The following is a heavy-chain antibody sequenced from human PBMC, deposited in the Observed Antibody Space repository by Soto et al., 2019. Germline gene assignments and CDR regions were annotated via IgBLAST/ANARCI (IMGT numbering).Heavy chain of an antibody. CDR2: INAGNGNT. J-gene: IGHJ5*02. V-gene: IGHV1-3*01. CDR1: GYTFTSYA. CDR3: AGSSPAAFNWFDP. Sequence: QVQLVQSGAEVKKPGASVKVSCKASGYTFTSYAMHWVRQAPGQRLEWMGWINAGNGNTKYSQKFQGRVTITRVTSASTAYMELSSLRSEDTAVYYCAGSSPAAFNWFDPWGQGTLVTVSS. D-gene: IGHD1-26*01.